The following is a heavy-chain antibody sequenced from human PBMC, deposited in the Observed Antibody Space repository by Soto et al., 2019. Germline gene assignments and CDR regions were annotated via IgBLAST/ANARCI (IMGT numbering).Heavy chain of an antibody. J-gene: IGHJ6*02. CDR1: GFTFSSYA. CDR3: AKVYSSGYYYADYYYGMDV. V-gene: IGHV3-23*01. D-gene: IGHD3-22*01. Sequence: GGSLRLSCAASGFTFSSYAMSWVRQAPGKGLEWVSAISGSGGSTYYADSVKGRFTISRDNSKNTLYLQMNSLRAEDTAVYYCAKVYSSGYYYADYYYGMDVWGQGTTVTVSS. CDR2: ISGSGGST.